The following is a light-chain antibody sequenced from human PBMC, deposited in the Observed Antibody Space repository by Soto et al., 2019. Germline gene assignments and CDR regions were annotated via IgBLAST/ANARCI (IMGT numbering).Light chain of an antibody. CDR2: AAF. Sequence: DIQMTQSPSSLSASVGDRVTFTCRASQDIRNDLCWYQQKPGKAPKRLIYAAFILQSGVPPRFSGNGSGTEFTLTISSLQAEDYATYFCLQHKTYSLTFGQGTRLE. J-gene: IGKJ5*01. CDR3: LQHKTYSLT. V-gene: IGKV1-17*01. CDR1: QDIRND.